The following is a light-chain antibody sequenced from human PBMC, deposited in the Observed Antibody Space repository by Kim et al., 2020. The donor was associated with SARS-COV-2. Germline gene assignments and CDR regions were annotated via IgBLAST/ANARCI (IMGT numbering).Light chain of an antibody. CDR2: EVS. CDR3: CSYAGSVTSVV. V-gene: IGLV2-23*02. Sequence: QSALTQPASVSGSPGQSITISCTGTSSDIGSYNLVSWYQQHPGKAPKLMIYEVSKRPSGVSNRFSGSKSGNTASLTISGLQPQDEADFYCCSYAGSVTSVVFGGGTQLTVL. J-gene: IGLJ2*01. CDR1: SSDIGSYNL.